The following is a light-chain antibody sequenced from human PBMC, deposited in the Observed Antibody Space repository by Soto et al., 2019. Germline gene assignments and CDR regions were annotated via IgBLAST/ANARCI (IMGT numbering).Light chain of an antibody. J-gene: IGLJ2*01. Sequence: QAVVTQEPSFSVSPGGTVTLTCGLSSGSVSTTYYPSWYQQTPGQAPRTLIYNTNTRSSGVPDRFSGSILGNKAALIITGAQADDESDYYCVLFMGSGVSLFGGGTKVTVL. CDR2: NTN. CDR3: VLFMGSGVSL. V-gene: IGLV8-61*01. CDR1: SGSVSTTYY.